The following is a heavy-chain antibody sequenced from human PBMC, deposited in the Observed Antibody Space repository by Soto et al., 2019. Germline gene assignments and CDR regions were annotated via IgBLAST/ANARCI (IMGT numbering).Heavy chain of an antibody. CDR3: AHRPNYCDSSGSYDY. CDR2: IYWNDDK. Sequence: SGPTLVNPTQTLTLTCTFSGCSLSTSGVGXGWIRQPPGKALEWLALIYWNDDKRYSPSLKSRLTITKDTSKNQVVLTMTNMDPVDTATYYCAHRPNYCDSSGSYDYWGQGTLVTVSS. CDR1: GCSLSTSGVG. V-gene: IGHV2-5*01. J-gene: IGHJ4*02. D-gene: IGHD3-22*01.